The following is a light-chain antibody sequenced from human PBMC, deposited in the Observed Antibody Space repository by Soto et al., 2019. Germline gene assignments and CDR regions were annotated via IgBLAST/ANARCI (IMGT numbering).Light chain of an antibody. J-gene: IGKJ2*01. CDR2: KAS. CDR1: QSIGSW. CDR3: QQYHSYSPGYT. V-gene: IGKV1-5*03. Sequence: DIQMTQSPSTLSASIGDRVTITCRASQSIGSWVAWYQQKPGKAPKLLIYKASSLQSGVPSRFSGSGSGTEFTLTISSLQPDDFATYYCQQYHSYSPGYTFGQGTKLEIK.